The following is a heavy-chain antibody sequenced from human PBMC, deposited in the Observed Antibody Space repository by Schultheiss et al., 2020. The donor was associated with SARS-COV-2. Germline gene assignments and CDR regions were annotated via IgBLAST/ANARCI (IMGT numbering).Heavy chain of an antibody. D-gene: IGHD2-2*01. CDR2: IGSNGGST. Sequence: GGSLRLSCSGSGFIFSSYAMHWVRQAPGKGLEYVSGIGSNGGSTYYADSVKGRFTISRDNSKNLLYLQMSSLRAEDTALYYCVKDRGWALLLYQHYGMDVWGQGTTVTVAS. J-gene: IGHJ6*02. CDR1: GFIFSSYA. CDR3: VKDRGWALLLYQHYGMDV. V-gene: IGHV3-64D*08.